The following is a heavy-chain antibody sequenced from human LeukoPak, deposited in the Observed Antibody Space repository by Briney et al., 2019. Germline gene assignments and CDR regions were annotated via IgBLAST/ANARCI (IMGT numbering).Heavy chain of an antibody. CDR2: FYRGGST. CDR1: GFTVSSNY. V-gene: IGHV3-66*01. J-gene: IGHJ4*02. CDR3: ARVRRLGSDFDY. Sequence: GGSLRLSCAASGFTVSSNYMSWVRQAPGKGLEWVSLFYRGGSTYYADSVTGRFTISRDYSKNALCLQMNSLRAEDTAVYYCARVRRLGSDFDYWGQGTLVTVPS. D-gene: IGHD3-10*01.